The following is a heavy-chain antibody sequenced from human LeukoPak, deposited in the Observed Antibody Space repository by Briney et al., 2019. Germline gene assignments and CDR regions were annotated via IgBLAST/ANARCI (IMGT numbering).Heavy chain of an antibody. Sequence: PSETLSLTCTVSGGSISSSSYYWGWIRQPPGKGLEWIGSIYYSGSTYYNPSLKSRVTISVDTSKNQFSLKLSSVTAADTAVYYCASLRGYSYGYPTYWGQGTLVTVSS. CDR2: IYYSGST. CDR1: GGSISSSSYY. J-gene: IGHJ4*02. D-gene: IGHD5-18*01. V-gene: IGHV4-39*01. CDR3: ASLRGYSYGYPTY.